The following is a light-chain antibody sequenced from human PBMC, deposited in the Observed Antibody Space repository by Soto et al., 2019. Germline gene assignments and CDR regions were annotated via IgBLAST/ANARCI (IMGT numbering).Light chain of an antibody. Sequence: DVQMTQSPSSLSASVGDRVTITCRASRDISSSLAWYQQKPGKVPKLLIYAASTLHAGVQSRFSGSGSGTFVTLTINSLQPEDVSTYYCQKYNSAPHTFGRGTRLESK. CDR3: QKYNSAPHT. J-gene: IGKJ2*01. CDR2: AAS. CDR1: RDISSS. V-gene: IGKV1-27*01.